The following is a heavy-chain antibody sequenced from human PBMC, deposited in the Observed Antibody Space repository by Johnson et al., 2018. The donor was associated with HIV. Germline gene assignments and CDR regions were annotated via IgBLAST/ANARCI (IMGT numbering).Heavy chain of an antibody. J-gene: IGHJ3*02. D-gene: IGHD3-10*01. Sequence: MLLVESGGGVVQPGRSLRLSCAASGFTFSSYAMHWVRQAPGKGLEWIGRIKSKTDGGTIEYAAPVKGRFTISRDDSKNTLYLQMNSLRAEDTAMYYCARGTIIMFRGVIGFDIWGQGTMVTVSS. CDR2: IKSKTDGGTI. CDR1: GFTFSSYA. V-gene: IGHV3-15*01. CDR3: ARGTIIMFRGVIGFDI.